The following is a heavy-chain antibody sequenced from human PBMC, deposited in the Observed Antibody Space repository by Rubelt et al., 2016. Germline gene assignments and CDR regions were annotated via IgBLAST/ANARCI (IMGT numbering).Heavy chain of an antibody. CDR3: ASPSGKRKRYFDY. J-gene: IGHJ4*02. Sequence: GSTYYNPSLKSRVTISVDTSKNQFSLKLSSVTAADTAVYYCASPSGKRKRYFDYWGQGTLVTVSS. CDR2: GST. D-gene: IGHD1-14*01. V-gene: IGHV4-39*01.